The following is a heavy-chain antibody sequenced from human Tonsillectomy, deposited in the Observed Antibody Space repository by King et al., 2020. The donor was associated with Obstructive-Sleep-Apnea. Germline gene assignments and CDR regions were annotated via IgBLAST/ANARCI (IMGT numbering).Heavy chain of an antibody. CDR2: IYYSGST. Sequence: LQLQESGPGLAKPSETLSLTCTVSGASISSSRYYWGWIRQPPGKGLDWIGNIYYSGSTYYNPSLRSRVTMSVEKSKNQFSLKLSSVTAADTAVYYCARGRDILTEDAFDIWGHGTMVTVSS. CDR3: ARGRDILTEDAFDI. V-gene: IGHV4-39*07. J-gene: IGHJ3*02. D-gene: IGHD3-9*01. CDR1: GASISSSRYY.